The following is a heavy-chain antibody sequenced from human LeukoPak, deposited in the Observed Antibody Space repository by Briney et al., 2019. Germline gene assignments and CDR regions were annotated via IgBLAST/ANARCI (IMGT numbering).Heavy chain of an antibody. CDR2: IWYDESNK. CDR3: ARDSSSGVRYFDY. J-gene: IGHJ4*02. Sequence: GGSLRLSCAASGFTFSKYGVHWVRQAPGKGLEGVAVIWYDESNKYYADSVKGRLTISRDNSKNTLYLQMNSLRAEDTAVYYCARDSSSGVRYFDYWGQGTLVTVSS. CDR1: GFTFSKYG. D-gene: IGHD6-25*01. V-gene: IGHV3-33*01.